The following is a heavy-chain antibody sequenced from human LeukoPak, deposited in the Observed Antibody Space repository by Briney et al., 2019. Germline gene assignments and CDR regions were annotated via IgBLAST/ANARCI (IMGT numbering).Heavy chain of an antibody. CDR2: ISSSSSYI. V-gene: IGHV3-21*01. CDR1: GFTFSSYE. Sequence: GGSLRLSCAASGFTFSSYEMNWVRQAPGKGLEWVSSISSSSSYIYYADSVKGRFTISRDNAKNSLYLQMNSLRAEDTAVYYCARGGFEKQWLPPHYWGQGTLVTVSS. D-gene: IGHD6-19*01. J-gene: IGHJ4*02. CDR3: ARGGFEKQWLPPHY.